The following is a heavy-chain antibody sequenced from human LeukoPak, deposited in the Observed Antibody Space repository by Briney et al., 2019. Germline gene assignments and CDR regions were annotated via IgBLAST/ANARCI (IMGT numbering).Heavy chain of an antibody. CDR2: MSGGDNTT. Sequence: GGALRLSRAASLWTFTSYSMNWVRQAPGKGLEGVSTMSGGDNTTYYADSVKGLFTISRDNSKNTLYLQVNSLRAEDTAVYYRAKGGKWDVTPYDYWGQGTLVTVAS. CDR3: AKGGKWDVTPYDY. V-gene: IGHV3-23*01. J-gene: IGHJ4*02. D-gene: IGHD1-26*01. CDR1: LWTFTSYS.